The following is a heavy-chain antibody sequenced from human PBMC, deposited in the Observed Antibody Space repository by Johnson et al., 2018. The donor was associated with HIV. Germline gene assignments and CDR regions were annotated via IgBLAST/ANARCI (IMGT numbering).Heavy chain of an antibody. CDR3: ARGRPDDYGGNADGAFDI. Sequence: VQVVESGGGLVQPGGSLRLSCAASGFTFSSYAMSWVRQAPGKGLEWVSAISGSGGSTYYADSVKGRFTISRDNSKNTLYLQMNSLRAEDTAVYYCARGRPDDYGGNADGAFDIWGQGTMVTVSS. D-gene: IGHD4-23*01. CDR1: GFTFSSYA. J-gene: IGHJ3*02. CDR2: ISGSGGST. V-gene: IGHV3-23*04.